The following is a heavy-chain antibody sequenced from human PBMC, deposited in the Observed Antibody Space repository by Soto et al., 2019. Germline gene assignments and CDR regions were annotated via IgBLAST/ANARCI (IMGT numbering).Heavy chain of an antibody. CDR1: GYPFTSYY. J-gene: IGHJ4*02. CDR3: AREAYDSGWPFDY. V-gene: IGHV1-46*01. Sequence: ALVKVSCKASGYPFTSYYMHWVRQAPGQVPEWMGLIKPNSGSTSYAQKFQGRVTMTRDTSTSTLYMELSNLRSEDAAVYYCAREAYDSGWPFDYWGQGTLVNVSS. D-gene: IGHD6-19*01. CDR2: IKPNSGST.